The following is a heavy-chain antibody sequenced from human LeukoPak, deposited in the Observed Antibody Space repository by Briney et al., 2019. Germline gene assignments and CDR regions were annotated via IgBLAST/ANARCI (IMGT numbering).Heavy chain of an antibody. V-gene: IGHV3-48*02. J-gene: IGHJ4*02. CDR1: GFSFNSYN. Sequence: PGGSLRLSCTASGFSFNSYNMNWVRQAPGKGLEWVSYISSSSSTIYYADSVKGRFTISRDNAKNSLYLQMNSLRDEDTAAYYCAREHSSSSGSVSDYWGQGTLVTVSS. CDR3: AREHSSSSGSVSDY. D-gene: IGHD6-6*01. CDR2: ISSSSSTI.